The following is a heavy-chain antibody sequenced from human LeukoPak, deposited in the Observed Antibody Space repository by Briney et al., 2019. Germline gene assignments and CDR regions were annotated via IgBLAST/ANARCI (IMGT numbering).Heavy chain of an antibody. D-gene: IGHD2-2*02. CDR3: ATSPPEDIVVVPAAIRYYYYYYYMDV. J-gene: IGHJ6*03. CDR2: IDSGGST. Sequence: GGSLRLSCAASGFTVSINYVSGVRRARGRGLEWGSVIDSGGSTYYGDAVKGRFTISRDNSKNTLYLQMNSLRAEDPAVSYCATSPPEDIVVVPAAIRYYYYYYYMDVWGKGTTVTVSS. CDR1: GFTVSINY. V-gene: IGHV3-66*02.